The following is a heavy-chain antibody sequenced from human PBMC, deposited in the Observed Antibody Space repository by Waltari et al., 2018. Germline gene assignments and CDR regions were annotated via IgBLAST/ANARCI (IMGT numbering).Heavy chain of an antibody. Sequence: QVQLQESGPGLVRPSQTLSLTCTVSGGSISSGSVYWTWIRQPAGKGLEWVGHIFTSGGTKYNPSLKSRVSVSLDTSENQFSGRLSSVTAADTAVYYCARDEARYYDIMTGGGYYGLDVWGQGTTVTVSS. CDR1: GGSISSGSVY. J-gene: IGHJ6*02. D-gene: IGHD3-9*01. V-gene: IGHV4-61*02. CDR3: ARDEARYYDIMTGGGYYGLDV. CDR2: IFTSGGT.